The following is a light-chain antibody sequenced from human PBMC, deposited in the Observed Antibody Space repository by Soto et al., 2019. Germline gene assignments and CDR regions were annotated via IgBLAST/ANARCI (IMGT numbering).Light chain of an antibody. J-gene: IGKJ5*01. Sequence: EVVMTQSPATLSVSAGERATLSCRASQSVTTNLAWYQQKPGQVPRLLIYGASTRATGIPARFSGSGSGTEFTRTIGSLQSEDFAVYYCRQFDSWPLTFGQGTRLEIK. V-gene: IGKV3-15*01. CDR3: RQFDSWPLT. CDR2: GAS. CDR1: QSVTTN.